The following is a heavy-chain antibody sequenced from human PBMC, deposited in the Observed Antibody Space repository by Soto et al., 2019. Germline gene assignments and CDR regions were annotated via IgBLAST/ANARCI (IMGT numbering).Heavy chain of an antibody. CDR1: GYTFTSYG. D-gene: IGHD2-8*01. CDR2: INPYNGNT. J-gene: IGHJ6*03. Sequence: ASVKVSCKASGYTFTSYGLSWVRQAPGQGLEWMGWINPYNGNTKDTQKLQGRVTMTTDTSTSTAYMELRSLRSEDTAVYYCARGFDCTNGVCYMGYYYYYMDVWGKGTTVTVSS. V-gene: IGHV1-18*01. CDR3: ARGFDCTNGVCYMGYYYYYMDV.